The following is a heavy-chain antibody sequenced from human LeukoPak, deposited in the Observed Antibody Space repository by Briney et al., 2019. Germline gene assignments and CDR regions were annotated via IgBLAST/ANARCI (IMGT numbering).Heavy chain of an antibody. V-gene: IGHV4-30-4*01. CDR3: AREELTTRTFDY. J-gene: IGHJ4*02. Sequence: PSETLSLTCTVSGGSISSGDYYWSWIRQPQGKGLEWIGYIYYSGSTYYNPSLKSRVTISVDTSKNQFSLKLSSVTAADTAVYYCAREELTTRTFDYWGQGTLVTVSS. D-gene: IGHD4-17*01. CDR2: IYYSGST. CDR1: GGSISSGDYY.